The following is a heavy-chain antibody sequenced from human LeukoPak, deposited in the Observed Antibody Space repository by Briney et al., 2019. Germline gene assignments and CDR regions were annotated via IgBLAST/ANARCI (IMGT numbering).Heavy chain of an antibody. J-gene: IGHJ4*02. CDR2: IYISGIT. V-gene: IGHV3-66*01. CDR3: AKRSPPY. CDR1: GFIVNSND. D-gene: IGHD3-10*01. Sequence: GGSLRLSCTVSGFIVNSNDMNWVRQLPGKGLEWVSLIYISGITKYADSVQGRFTVSRDKSKNTLYLQMDSLRLEDTAVYYCAKRSPPYWGQGTLVTVSS.